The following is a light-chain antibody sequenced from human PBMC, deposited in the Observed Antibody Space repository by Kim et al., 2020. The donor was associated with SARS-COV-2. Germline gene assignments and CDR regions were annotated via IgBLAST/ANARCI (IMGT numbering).Light chain of an antibody. CDR2: AVS. Sequence: ASVGNRVTITCRASQDISNYMAWIQLKPGKAPKLLIYAVSALQPGVPSQFSGSGSGTDFTLTVTSLQPEDVATYYCQKCDSAPWTFGQGTKVDIK. CDR1: QDISNY. V-gene: IGKV1-27*01. J-gene: IGKJ1*01. CDR3: QKCDSAPWT.